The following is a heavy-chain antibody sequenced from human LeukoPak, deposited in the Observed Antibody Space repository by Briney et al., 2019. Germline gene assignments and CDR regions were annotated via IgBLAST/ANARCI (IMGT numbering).Heavy chain of an antibody. CDR2: IKFDGSLA. V-gene: IGHV3-74*01. Sequence: GSLRLSCGASGLTFNTYWIHWVRQAPGKGLVWVSQIKFDGSLASYADSVKGRFTISSDNTKNTLYLQMNSLRSEDTGVYYCVTGHYDSRMYFDLWGRGTLVIVSS. J-gene: IGHJ2*01. D-gene: IGHD3-16*01. CDR3: VTGHYDSRMYFDL. CDR1: GLTFNTYW.